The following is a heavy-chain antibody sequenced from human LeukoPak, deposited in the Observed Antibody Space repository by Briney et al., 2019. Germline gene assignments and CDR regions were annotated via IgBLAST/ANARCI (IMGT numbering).Heavy chain of an antibody. J-gene: IGHJ6*04. CDR1: GFTFSSYW. CDR2: IKQDGSEK. D-gene: IGHD3-3*01. V-gene: IGHV3-7*01. CDR3: ARDRVLRFFADV. Sequence: SGGSLRLSCAASGFTFSSYWMSWVRQAPGKGLDWVANIKQDGSEKYYVDSVKGRFTISRDNAKNSLYPQMNSLRAEDTAVYYCARDRVLRFFADVWGKGTTVTVSS.